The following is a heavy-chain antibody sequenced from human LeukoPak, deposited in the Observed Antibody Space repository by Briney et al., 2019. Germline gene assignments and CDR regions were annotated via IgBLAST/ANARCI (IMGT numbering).Heavy chain of an antibody. CDR1: GGSFSGYY. D-gene: IGHD3-3*01. Sequence: SETLSLTCAVYGGSFSGYYWSWIRQPPGKGLEWIGEINHSGSTNYNPSLKSRVTISVDTSKNQFSLELSSVTAADTAVYYCARGVLRFLEWSYYFDYWGQGTLVTVSS. CDR2: INHSGST. J-gene: IGHJ4*02. CDR3: ARGVLRFLEWSYYFDY. V-gene: IGHV4-34*01.